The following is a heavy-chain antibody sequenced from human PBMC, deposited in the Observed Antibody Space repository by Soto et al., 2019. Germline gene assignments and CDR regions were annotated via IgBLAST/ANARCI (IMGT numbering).Heavy chain of an antibody. V-gene: IGHV4-34*01. CDR2: INHSGST. CDR1: GGSFSGYY. J-gene: IGHJ4*02. D-gene: IGHD5-12*01. CDR3: ARGGGYSGHDRHPFDY. Sequence: SETLCLTCAVYGGSFSGYYWSWIRQPPGKGLEWIGEINHSGSTNYNPSLKSRVTISVDTSKNQFSLKLSSVTAADTAVYYCARGGGYSGHDRHPFDYWGQGTLVTVSS.